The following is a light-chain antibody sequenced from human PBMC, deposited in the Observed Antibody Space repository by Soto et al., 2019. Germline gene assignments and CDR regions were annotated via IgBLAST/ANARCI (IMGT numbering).Light chain of an antibody. J-gene: IGLJ2*01. CDR2: DVS. Sequence: QSALTQPASVSGSPGQSITISCTGTSSDVGGYNYVSWYQQHPDKAPKLMIYDVSNRPSEVSDRFSGSKSGNTASLTISGLQAEDEDDYYCSSYTSSNTLVVFGGGTKLTVL. V-gene: IGLV2-14*01. CDR1: SSDVGGYNY. CDR3: SSYTSSNTLVV.